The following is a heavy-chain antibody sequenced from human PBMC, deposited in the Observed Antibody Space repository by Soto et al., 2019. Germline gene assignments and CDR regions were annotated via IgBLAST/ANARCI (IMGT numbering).Heavy chain of an antibody. CDR3: ARTKVNTSIDSLNWYFDL. D-gene: IGHD4-17*01. Sequence: NLYITCTVSGDSISSGNYYWSWIRQHPGKGLEWIGYIYYSGSTYYNPSLKSRVTISVDTPKNQYSLRLSSVTAADTAVYYCARTKVNTSIDSLNWYFDLWGRGTL. CDR1: GDSISSGNYY. CDR2: IYYSGST. V-gene: IGHV4-31*03. J-gene: IGHJ2*01.